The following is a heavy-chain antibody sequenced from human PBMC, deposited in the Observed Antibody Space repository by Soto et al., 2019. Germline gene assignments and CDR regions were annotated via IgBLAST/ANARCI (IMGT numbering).Heavy chain of an antibody. CDR1: GCSISSGGYS. CDR3: ATRFYTSGVLFDY. D-gene: IGHD2-2*02. J-gene: IGHJ4*02. V-gene: IGHV4-30-2*02. CDR2: IYHSGST. Sequence: SETLSLTCAFSGCSISSGGYSWSWIRQPPGKGLEWIGYIYHSGSTYYNPSLKSRVTISVDRSKNQFPLKLTSVTAADTAVYYCATRFYTSGVLFDYWGQGTPVTVSS.